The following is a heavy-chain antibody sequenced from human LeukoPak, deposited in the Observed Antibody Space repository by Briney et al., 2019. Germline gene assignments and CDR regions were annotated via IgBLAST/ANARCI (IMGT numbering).Heavy chain of an antibody. D-gene: IGHD3-9*01. J-gene: IGHJ4*02. Sequence: GGSLRLSCAASGFTFSDHHMDWVRQAPGKGLEWVGRTKNKNRSYTTEYAASVKGRFTISRDVPKNPLYLQLNSLKTEDTAVYYCARDPTGYRYFDYWGQGTLVTVSS. CDR2: TKNKNRSYTT. V-gene: IGHV3-72*01. CDR1: GFTFSDHH. CDR3: ARDPTGYRYFDY.